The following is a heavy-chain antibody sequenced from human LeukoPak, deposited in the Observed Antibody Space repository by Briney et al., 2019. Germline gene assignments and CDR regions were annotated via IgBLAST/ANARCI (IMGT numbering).Heavy chain of an antibody. J-gene: IGHJ6*03. CDR3: ARHRYYYRSGSYYGAPYYMDV. V-gene: IGHV4-34*01. Sequence: SETLSLTCAVYGGSFSGYYWSWIRQPPGKGLEWIGEINHSGSTNYNPSLKSRVTISVDTSKNQFSLKLSSVTAADTAVYYCARHRYYYRSGSYYGAPYYMDVWGKGTTVTISS. D-gene: IGHD3-10*01. CDR2: INHSGST. CDR1: GGSFSGYY.